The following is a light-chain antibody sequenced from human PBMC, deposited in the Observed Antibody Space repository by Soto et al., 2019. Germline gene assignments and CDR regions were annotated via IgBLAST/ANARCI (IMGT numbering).Light chain of an antibody. V-gene: IGKV3-11*01. CDR3: QQRDNLPIT. Sequence: ENVLTQSPANLSLSPGERATLSCRASQSVNSHLAWYQQKPGQAPRLLIYEASNRATGIPARFSDSGSGTDFTLTISSLEPEDFATYYCQQRDNLPITVGQGTRLEIK. CDR1: QSVNSH. CDR2: EAS. J-gene: IGKJ5*01.